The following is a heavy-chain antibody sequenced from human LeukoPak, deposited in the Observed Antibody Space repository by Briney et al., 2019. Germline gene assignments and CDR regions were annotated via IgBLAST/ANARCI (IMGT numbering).Heavy chain of an antibody. J-gene: IGHJ5*02. D-gene: IGHD2-21*01. CDR2: INHSGST. CDR1: GGSFSGYY. CDR3: ARRGYDFGSDS. Sequence: SETLSLTCAVYGGSFSGYYWSWIRQPPGKGLEWIGEINHSGSTNYNPSLKSRLTMLVDTSKNQFSLRLRSVTAADTAMYYCARRGYDFGSDSWGQGTQVTVSS. V-gene: IGHV4-34*01.